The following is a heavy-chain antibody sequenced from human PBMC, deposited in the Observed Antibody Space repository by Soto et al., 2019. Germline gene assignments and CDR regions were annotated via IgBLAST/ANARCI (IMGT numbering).Heavy chain of an antibody. CDR3: ANHGGFDI. Sequence: GGSLRLSCAASGFTFSTSGMSWVRQAPGKGLEWVSSISGSGDYTNYADSVKGRFTISRDNSKNTLYLQINSLTAEDTAVYYCANHGGFDIWGQGTMVTVSS. V-gene: IGHV3-23*01. CDR2: ISGSGDYT. CDR1: GFTFSTSG. D-gene: IGHD4-17*01. J-gene: IGHJ3*02.